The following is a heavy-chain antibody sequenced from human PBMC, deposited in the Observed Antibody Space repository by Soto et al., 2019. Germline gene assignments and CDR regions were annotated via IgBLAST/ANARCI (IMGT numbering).Heavy chain of an antibody. D-gene: IGHD2-15*01. CDR2: INHSGST. V-gene: IGHV4-30-4*01. Sequence: PSETLSLTCTVSGGSISSGDYYWSWIRQPPGKGLEWIGEINHSGSTNYNPSLKSRVTISVDTSKNQFSLKLSSVTAADTAVYYCARGEVVALGYWGQGTLVTVSS. CDR3: ARGEVVALGY. CDR1: GGSISSGDYY. J-gene: IGHJ4*02.